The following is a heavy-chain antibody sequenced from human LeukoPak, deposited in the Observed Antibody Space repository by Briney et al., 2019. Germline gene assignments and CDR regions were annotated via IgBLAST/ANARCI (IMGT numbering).Heavy chain of an antibody. CDR2: IYYSGST. Sequence: SETLSLTCTVSGGSISSYYWSWIRQPPGKGLEWIGYIYYSGSTNYNPSLKSRVTISVDTSKNQFSLKLSSVTAADTALYYCARVLDFWSGYGIDYWGQGTLVTVSS. D-gene: IGHD3-3*01. V-gene: IGHV4-59*01. J-gene: IGHJ4*02. CDR3: ARVLDFWSGYGIDY. CDR1: GGSISSYY.